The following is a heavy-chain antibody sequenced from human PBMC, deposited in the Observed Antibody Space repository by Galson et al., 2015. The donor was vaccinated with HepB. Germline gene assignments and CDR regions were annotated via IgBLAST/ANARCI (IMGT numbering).Heavy chain of an antibody. J-gene: IGHJ3*02. V-gene: IGHV3-21*01. CDR2: ISSSSSYI. CDR1: GFTFSSYS. D-gene: IGHD6-19*01. Sequence: SLRLSCAASGFTFSSYSMNWVRQAPGKGLEWVSSISSSSSYIYYADSVKGQFTISRDNAKNSLYLQMNSLRAEDTAVYYCARPRSSGHTLDAFDIWGQGTMVTVSS. CDR3: ARPRSSGHTLDAFDI.